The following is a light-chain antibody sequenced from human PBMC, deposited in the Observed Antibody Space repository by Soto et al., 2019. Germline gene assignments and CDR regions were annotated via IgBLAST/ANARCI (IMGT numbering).Light chain of an antibody. Sequence: EIVMTQSPATLSLSPGERATLSCRASQSVSSYLAWYQQKPGQAPRLPIYDASNRATGIPARFSGSGSGTEFTLTISSLQSEDFAVYYCQQYGSSRSTFGQGTKVE. CDR1: QSVSSY. CDR3: QQYGSSRST. V-gene: IGKV3-15*01. J-gene: IGKJ1*01. CDR2: DAS.